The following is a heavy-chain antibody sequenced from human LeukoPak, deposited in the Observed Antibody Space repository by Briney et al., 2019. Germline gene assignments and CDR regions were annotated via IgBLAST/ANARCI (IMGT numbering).Heavy chain of an antibody. CDR3: AGIAAAGSMFDP. CDR2: INPNSGGT. D-gene: IGHD6-13*01. CDR1: GYTFTGYY. Sequence: ASVKVSCKASGYTFTGYYMHWVRQAPGQGLEWMGWINPNSGGTNYAQKLQGRVTMTTDTSTSTAYMELRSLRSDDTAVYYCAGIAAAGSMFDPWGQGTLVTVSS. V-gene: IGHV1-2*02. J-gene: IGHJ5*02.